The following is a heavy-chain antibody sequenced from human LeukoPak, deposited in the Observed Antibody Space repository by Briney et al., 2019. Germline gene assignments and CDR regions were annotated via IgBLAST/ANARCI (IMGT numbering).Heavy chain of an antibody. CDR2: INAGNGNT. CDR3: ARLTRSNYYGSGSYYKTYYYYYGMDV. CDR1: GYTFTSYA. D-gene: IGHD3-10*01. Sequence: ASVKVSCKASGYTFTSYAMHWVHQAPGQRLEWMGWINAGNGNTKYSQKFQGRVTITRDTSASTAYMELSSLRSEDTAVYYCARLTRSNYYGSGSYYKTYYYYYGMDVWGKGTTVTVSS. V-gene: IGHV1-3*01. J-gene: IGHJ6*04.